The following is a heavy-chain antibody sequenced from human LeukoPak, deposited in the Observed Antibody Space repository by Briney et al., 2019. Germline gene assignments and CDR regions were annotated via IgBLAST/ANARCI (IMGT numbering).Heavy chain of an antibody. D-gene: IGHD2-2*01. V-gene: IGHV4-59*01. J-gene: IGHJ4*02. CDR3: AREPRSPCGRGQPLDF. Sequence: SETLSLTCTVSGGSIRSYFWSWIRQPPGKGLEWIGYIYYSGTTNYNPSLKSRVTISVDTSKNQFSLRLSAVTAADTAVYYCAREPRSPCGRGQPLDFWGQGTLVTVSS. CDR1: GGSIRSYF. CDR2: IYYSGTT.